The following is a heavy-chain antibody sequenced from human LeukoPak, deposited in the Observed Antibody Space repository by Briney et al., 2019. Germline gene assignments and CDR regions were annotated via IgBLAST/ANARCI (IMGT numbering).Heavy chain of an antibody. CDR1: GFTFSSYA. V-gene: IGHV3-23*01. CDR3: AKGRSKYQPPNWFDP. J-gene: IGHJ5*02. D-gene: IGHD2-2*01. Sequence: PGGSLRLSCAASGFTFSSYAMSWVRQAPGRGLEWVSAISGSGGSTYYADSVKGRFTISRDNSKNTLYLQMNSLRAEDTAVYYCAKGRSKYQPPNWFDPWGQGTLVTVSS. CDR2: ISGSGGST.